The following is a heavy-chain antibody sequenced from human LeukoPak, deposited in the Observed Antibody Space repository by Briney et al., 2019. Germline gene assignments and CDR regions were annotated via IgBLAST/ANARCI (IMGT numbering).Heavy chain of an antibody. D-gene: IGHD4-17*01. CDR3: ATVTTKDYFDY. CDR1: GGSISRYY. J-gene: IGHJ4*02. V-gene: IGHV4-4*07. CDR2: IYSDGTI. Sequence: SETLSLTCTVSGGSISRYYWSWIRQPAGKGLEWIGRIYSDGTITYNPSLQSRLTMSIDTSKNQFSLKLSFVTAADTAVYYCATVTTKDYFDYWGQGTLVTVSS.